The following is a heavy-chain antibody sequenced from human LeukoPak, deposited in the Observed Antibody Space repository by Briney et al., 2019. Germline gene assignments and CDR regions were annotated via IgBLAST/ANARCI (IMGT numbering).Heavy chain of an antibody. J-gene: IGHJ4*02. CDR1: GFTLSSYA. CDR3: AKRGGSGSGWYLDY. V-gene: IGHV3-23*01. CDR2: ISGSGGST. Sequence: GGSLRLSCAASGFTLSSYAMSWVRQAPGKGLEWVSAISGSGGSTYYADSVKGRFTISRDNSKNTLYLQMNSLRAEDTAVYYCAKRGGSGSGWYLDYWGQGTLVTVSS. D-gene: IGHD6-19*01.